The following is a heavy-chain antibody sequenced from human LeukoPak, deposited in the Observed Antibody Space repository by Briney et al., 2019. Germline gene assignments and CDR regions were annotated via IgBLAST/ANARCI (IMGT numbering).Heavy chain of an antibody. CDR3: AKGGGYSYGLVYYYYMDV. Sequence: GGSLRLSCSASGFSFDDYGLIWVRQVPGKGLEWVSGINWNSGTIGYADSVKGRFTVSRDNAKNSLYLQMNSLRAEDTAVYYCAKGGGYSYGLVYYYYMDVWGKGTTVTVSS. D-gene: IGHD5-18*01. CDR2: INWNSGTI. CDR1: GFSFDDYG. J-gene: IGHJ6*03. V-gene: IGHV3-20*04.